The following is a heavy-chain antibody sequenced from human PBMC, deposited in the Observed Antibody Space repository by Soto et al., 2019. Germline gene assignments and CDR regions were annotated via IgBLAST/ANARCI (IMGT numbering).Heavy chain of an antibody. V-gene: IGHV5-51*01. Sequence: GESLKISCKGSGYSFTTYWIGWVRQMPGKGLEWMGIIYPGDFDTRYSPAFQGQVTISADKSISTAYLQWSSLKASDTAMYFCAELAVAGNRYFGMDVWGQGTTVTVSS. CDR1: GYSFTTYW. D-gene: IGHD6-19*01. J-gene: IGHJ6*02. CDR3: AELAVAGNRYFGMDV. CDR2: IYPGDFDT.